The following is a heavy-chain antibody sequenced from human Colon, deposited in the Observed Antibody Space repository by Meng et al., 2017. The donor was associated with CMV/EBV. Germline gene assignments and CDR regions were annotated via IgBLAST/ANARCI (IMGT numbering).Heavy chain of an antibody. CDR2: IARKTDGGTA. D-gene: IGHD1-14*01. V-gene: IGHV3-15*04. J-gene: IGHJ4*02. Sequence: VRLVQSGRGSVEPGASLRLSCVTCGFPFSNVWMSWVRPAPGKGLEWVGRIARKTDGGTADYAAPVKGRFTISRDDSKTTLYLQMNSLRSEDTAVYYCTTAYGRGTGDYWGQGTLVTVAS. CDR3: TTAYGRGTGDY. CDR1: GFPFSNVW.